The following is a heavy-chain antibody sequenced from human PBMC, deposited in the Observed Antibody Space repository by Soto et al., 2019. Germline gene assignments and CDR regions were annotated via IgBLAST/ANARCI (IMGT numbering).Heavy chain of an antibody. CDR1: GGSISNYY. CDR3: ARDHPHSYGVYYFDY. D-gene: IGHD5-18*01. CDR2: IYSSGST. V-gene: IGHV4-59*01. Sequence: SETLSLTCAVSGGSISNYYWNWIRQSPGKGLEWIGHIYSSGSTHYNPSLQNRVTISIDTSKNQVSLNVNSVTAADTAVYYCARDHPHSYGVYYFDYWGQGTPVTRLL. J-gene: IGHJ4*02.